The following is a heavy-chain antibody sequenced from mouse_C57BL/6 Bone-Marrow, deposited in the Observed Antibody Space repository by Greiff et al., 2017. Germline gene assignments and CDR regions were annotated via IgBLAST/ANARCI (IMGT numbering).Heavy chain of an antibody. Sequence: VQLQQPGAELVKPGASVKMSCKASGYTFTSYWITWVKQRPGQGLEWIGDIYPGSGSTNYNEKFKSKATLTVDTSSSTAYMQLSSLTSEDSAVYDCARGVTTSPVYAMDYWGQGTSVTVSS. D-gene: IGHD2-1*01. J-gene: IGHJ4*01. CDR3: ARGVTTSPVYAMDY. CDR1: GYTFTSYW. CDR2: IYPGSGST. V-gene: IGHV1-55*01.